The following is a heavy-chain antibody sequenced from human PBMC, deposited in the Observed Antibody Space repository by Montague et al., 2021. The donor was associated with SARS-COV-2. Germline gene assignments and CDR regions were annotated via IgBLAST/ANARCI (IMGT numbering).Heavy chain of an antibody. V-gene: IGHV4-39*02. CDR3: ARGRSGFFNPLDY. Sequence: SETLSLTCAVSDDSITSSTYYWAWIRQPPGKGLEWIGSFYYTGSTYYNPSLKSRVTMSVDTSKKHFSLNLNSVTAEDTAVYYCARGRSGFFNPLDYWGQGTLVTVSS. J-gene: IGHJ4*02. D-gene: IGHD3-3*01. CDR2: FYYTGST. CDR1: DDSITSSTYY.